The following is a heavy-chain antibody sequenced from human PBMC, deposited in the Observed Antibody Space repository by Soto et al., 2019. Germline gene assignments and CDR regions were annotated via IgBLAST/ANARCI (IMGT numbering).Heavy chain of an antibody. CDR1: GFTFTSSA. D-gene: IGHD3-16*02. CDR3: AADRIGLRLGEFSLGAGPFDI. CDR2: IVVGSGNT. Sequence: SVKVSCKASGFTFTSSAVQWVRQARGQRLEWIGWIVVGSGNTNYAQKFQERVTITRDMSTSTAYMELSSLRSEDTAVYYCAADRIGLRLGEFSLGAGPFDIWGQGTMVTVSS. V-gene: IGHV1-58*01. J-gene: IGHJ3*02.